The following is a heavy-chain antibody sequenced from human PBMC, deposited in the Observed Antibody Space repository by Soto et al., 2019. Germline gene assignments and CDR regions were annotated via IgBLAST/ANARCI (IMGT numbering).Heavy chain of an antibody. CDR2: ISAYNGNT. CDR1: GYTFTSYG. Sequence: QVQLVQSGAEVKKPGASVKVSCKASGYTFTSYGISWVRQAPGQGLEWMGWISAYNGNTNYAQKLQGRVTMTTDTSTSTAYMELRSLRSDDTAVYYCARDSNTYYYDSSANPGTDYWGQGTLVTVSS. CDR3: ARDSNTYYYDSSANPGTDY. D-gene: IGHD3-22*01. J-gene: IGHJ4*02. V-gene: IGHV1-18*01.